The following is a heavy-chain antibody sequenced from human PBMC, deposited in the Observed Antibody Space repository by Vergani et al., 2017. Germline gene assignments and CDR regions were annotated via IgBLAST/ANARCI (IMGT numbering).Heavy chain of an antibody. CDR1: GFTFSSYW. D-gene: IGHD3-3*02. V-gene: IGHV3-7*01. CDR3: ARDRGAFGYLNY. J-gene: IGHJ4*02. Sequence: EVQLVESGGGLVQPGGPLRLPCAASGFTFSSYWMSWVRQVPGKGLQWVANIKQDGSEKNYVDSVKGRFTISRDNTKNSLYLQMNSLRVEDTAVFYCARDRGAFGYLNYWGQGTRVTVSS. CDR2: IKQDGSEK.